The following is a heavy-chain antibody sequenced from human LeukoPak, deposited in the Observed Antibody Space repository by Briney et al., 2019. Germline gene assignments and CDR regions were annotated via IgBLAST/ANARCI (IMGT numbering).Heavy chain of an antibody. CDR2: IYHSGST. V-gene: IGHV4-4*02. D-gene: IGHD3-22*01. CDR1: GGSISSSNW. J-gene: IGHJ4*02. Sequence: SGTLSLTCAVSGGSISSSNWWSWVRQPPGKGLEWIGEIYHSGSTNYNPSLKSRVTISVDKSKNQFSLKLSSVTAADTAVYYCARDLLRGRSGYYPPDYWGQGTLVTVSS. CDR3: ARDLLRGRSGYYPPDY.